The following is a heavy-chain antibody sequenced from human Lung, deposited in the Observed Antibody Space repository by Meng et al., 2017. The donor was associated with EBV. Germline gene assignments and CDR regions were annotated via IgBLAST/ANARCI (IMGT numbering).Heavy chain of an antibody. CDR3: ARTNYGDYNWFDP. CDR1: GGSISSGGFY. D-gene: IGHD4-17*01. J-gene: IGHJ5*02. V-gene: IGHV4-31*03. Sequence: QVPLQESGPGLVKPSQTLSLTCTFSGGSISSGGFYWSWIRQHPGKGLEWIGYIYYSGSTYYNPSLRSRVAISIDTSKNQFSLKLTSVTAADTAVYFCARTNYGDYNWFDPWGQGTLVTVSS. CDR2: IYYSGST.